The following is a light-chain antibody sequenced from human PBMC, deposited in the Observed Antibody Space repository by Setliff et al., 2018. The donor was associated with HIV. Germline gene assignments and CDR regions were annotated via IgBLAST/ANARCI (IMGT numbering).Light chain of an antibody. Sequence: QSALTQPASVSGSPGQSITISCTGTSSDVGSYNLVSWYQQHPGKAPKLMIYEVSKRPSGVSNRFSGSKSGNTASLTISGLQAEDEADYYCCSYAGSSTCVVFGGGTKATV. CDR3: CSYAGSSTCVV. CDR1: SSDVGSYNL. CDR2: EVS. J-gene: IGLJ2*01. V-gene: IGLV2-23*02.